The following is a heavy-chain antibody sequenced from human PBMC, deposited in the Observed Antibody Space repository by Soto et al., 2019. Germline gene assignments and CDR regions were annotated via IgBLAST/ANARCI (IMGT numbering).Heavy chain of an antibody. J-gene: IGHJ3*02. D-gene: IGHD3-3*02. CDR2: VYYGGAIFYSGNI. V-gene: IGHV4-39*01. CDR1: GDSISSSNSH. CDR3: VRYDRINMKPYSPEGFHI. Sequence: SETLSLTCTVSGDSISSSNSHWGWTRQPPGKGLEYIGSVYYGGAIFYSGNIYYDPSLKSRVTISVDTSKNQFSLRLSSVTAADTGVYYCVRYDRINMKPYSPEGFHIWGQGTMVTVSS.